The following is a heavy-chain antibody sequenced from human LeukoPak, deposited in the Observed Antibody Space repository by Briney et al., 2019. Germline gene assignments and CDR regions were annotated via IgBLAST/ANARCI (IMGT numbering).Heavy chain of an antibody. V-gene: IGHV4-34*01. J-gene: IGHJ4*02. CDR3: ARGRGSRNYDYVWGGYRPFSYFDY. CDR1: GGSFSGYY. D-gene: IGHD3-16*02. Sequence: SETLSLTCAVYGGSFSGYYWSWIRQPPGKGLEWIGEINHSGSANYNPSLKSRVTISVDTSKNQFSLKLSSVTAADTAVYYCARGRGSRNYDYVWGGYRPFSYFDYWGQGTLVTVSS. CDR2: INHSGSA.